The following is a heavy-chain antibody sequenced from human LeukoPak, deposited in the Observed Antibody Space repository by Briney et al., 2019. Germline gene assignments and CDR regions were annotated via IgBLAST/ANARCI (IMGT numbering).Heavy chain of an antibody. CDR2: IYYSGST. D-gene: IGHD3-10*01. V-gene: IGHV4-61*05. CDR1: GVSISTRNYY. CDR3: AREERLLWFGELLPNYFDY. J-gene: IGHJ4*02. Sequence: SETLSLTCTVSGVSISTRNYYWSWIRQPPGTGLEWIGYIYYSGSTNYNPSLESRVTISVDTSKNQFSLKLSSVTAADTAVYYCAREERLLWFGELLPNYFDYWGQGTLVTVSS.